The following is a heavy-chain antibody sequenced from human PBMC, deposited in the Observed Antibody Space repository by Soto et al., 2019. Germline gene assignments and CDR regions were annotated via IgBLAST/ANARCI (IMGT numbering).Heavy chain of an antibody. J-gene: IGHJ4*01. D-gene: IGHD1-26*01. V-gene: IGHV3-11*06. CDR1: GFTFSDYY. Sequence: GGSLRLACAASGFTFSDYYMSWIRQAPGKGLEWVSYISSSSSYTNYADSVKGRFTISTDNAENSVNLQMNSLRDEDSAVYFCVRDRDLYRDIFLEDLWGQGTLVTVSS. CDR2: ISSSSSYT. CDR3: VRDRDLYRDIFLEDL.